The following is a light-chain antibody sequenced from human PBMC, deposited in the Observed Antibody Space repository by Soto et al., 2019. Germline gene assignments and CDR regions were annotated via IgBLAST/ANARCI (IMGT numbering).Light chain of an antibody. CDR2: DNS. CDR1: SSNIGNNY. J-gene: IGLJ2*01. V-gene: IGLV1-51*01. Sequence: QSMLTQPPSVSAAPGQKVTISCSGSSSNIGNNYVSWYQHLPGTAPKLLISDNSERPSGIPDRFSGSKSGTSATLAITGLLTGDEADYFCGTWDSSLSAVVVGGGTKLTVL. CDR3: GTWDSSLSAVV.